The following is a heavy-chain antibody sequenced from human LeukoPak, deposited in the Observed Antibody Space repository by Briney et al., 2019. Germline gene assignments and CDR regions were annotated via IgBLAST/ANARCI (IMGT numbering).Heavy chain of an antibody. CDR2: ISYDGSNK. D-gene: IGHD3-9*01. J-gene: IGHJ4*02. CDR1: RFLFSSYG. V-gene: IGHV3-30*18. CDR3: AKDLYLTGYSFDY. Sequence: SLTLSCAASRFLFSSYGMHWVRQAPGKGLEWVAVISYDGSNKYYADSVKGRFTISRDNSKNTLYLQMNSLRAEDTAVYYCAKDLYLTGYSFDYWGQGTLVTVSS.